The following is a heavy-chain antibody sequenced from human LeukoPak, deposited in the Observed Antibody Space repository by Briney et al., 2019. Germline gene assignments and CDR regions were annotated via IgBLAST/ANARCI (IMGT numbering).Heavy chain of an antibody. V-gene: IGHV1-18*01. J-gene: IGHJ4*02. CDR3: AIIYYYDSSGYEFDY. CDR1: GYTFTSYG. D-gene: IGHD3-22*01. Sequence: ASVKVSCKASGYTFTSYGISWVRQAPGQGLEWMGWISAYNGNTNYAQKLQGRVTMTTDTSTSTAYMELRSLRSDDTAVYYCAIIYYYDSSGYEFDYWGQGTLVTVSS. CDR2: ISAYNGNT.